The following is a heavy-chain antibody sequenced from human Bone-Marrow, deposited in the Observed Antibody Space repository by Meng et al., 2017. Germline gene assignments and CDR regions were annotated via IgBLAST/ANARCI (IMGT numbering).Heavy chain of an antibody. Sequence: SGPTLVKPTQTFTLTCTFSGFSLTTNGGGVAWIRQFPGKALQWLALIYWDDDKRHSPSLKSRLTITKDTSKNQVVLTMTNMDHVDTSKYYCAHSPRYTFDIWGQGTMVTVSS. CDR1: GFSLTTNGGG. CDR2: IYWDDDK. CDR3: AHSPRYTFDI. J-gene: IGHJ3*02. D-gene: IGHD5-12*01. V-gene: IGHV2-5*02.